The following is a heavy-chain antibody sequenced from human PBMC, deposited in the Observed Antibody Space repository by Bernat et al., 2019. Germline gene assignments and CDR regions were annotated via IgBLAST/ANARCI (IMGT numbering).Heavy chain of an antibody. CDR2: IWYDGSNK. D-gene: IGHD2-8*02. J-gene: IGHJ3*02. CDR3: ARVLGEKSDAFDI. Sequence: VQLVESGGDVVQPGRSLRLSCAASGFTFSSYGMHWVRQAPGKGLEWVAVIWYDGSNKYYADSVKGRFTISRDNSKNTLYLQMNSLRAEDTAVYYCARVLGEKSDAFDIWGQGTMVTVSS. V-gene: IGHV3-33*01. CDR1: GFTFSSYG.